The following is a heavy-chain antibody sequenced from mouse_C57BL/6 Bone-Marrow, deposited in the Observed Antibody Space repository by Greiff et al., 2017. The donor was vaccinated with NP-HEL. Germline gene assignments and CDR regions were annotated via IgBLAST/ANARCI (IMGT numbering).Heavy chain of an antibody. J-gene: IGHJ2*01. CDR2: IYPRSGNT. V-gene: IGHV1-81*01. D-gene: IGHD1-1*01. CDR1: GYTFTSYG. Sequence: VQLQESGAELARPGASVKLSCKASGYTFTSYGISWVKQRTGQGLEWIGEIYPRSGNTYYNEKFKGKATLTADKSSSTAYMDLRSLTSEYSAVYFCARDYYGLDYWGQGTTLTVSS. CDR3: ARDYYGLDY.